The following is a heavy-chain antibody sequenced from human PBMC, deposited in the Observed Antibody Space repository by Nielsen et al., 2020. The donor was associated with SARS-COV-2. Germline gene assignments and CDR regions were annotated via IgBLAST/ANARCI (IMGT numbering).Heavy chain of an antibody. V-gene: IGHV1-8*01. CDR1: GYTFTSYD. CDR2: LNVNTGNT. Sequence: ASVKVSCKASGYTFTSYDINWVRQAAGQGPEWMGWLNVNTGNTGYEQKFQGRFTISRDNAKNSLFLQMNSLRDEDTAVYYCAREVTYYYYMDVWGKGTTVIVSS. J-gene: IGHJ6*03. CDR3: AREVTYYYYMDV.